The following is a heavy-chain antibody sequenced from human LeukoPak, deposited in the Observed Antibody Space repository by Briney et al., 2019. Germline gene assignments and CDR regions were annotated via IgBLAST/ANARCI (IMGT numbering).Heavy chain of an antibody. J-gene: IGHJ4*02. V-gene: IGHV1-69*10. Sequence: ASVKVSCKALGGTFSSYAISWVRQAPGQGLEWMGGIIPIFGIANYAQKFQGRVTITADKSTSTAYMELSSLRSEDTAVYYCARGRGYSYGYFAWWGQGTLVTVSS. D-gene: IGHD5-18*01. CDR1: GGTFSSYA. CDR3: ARGRGYSYGYFAW. CDR2: IIPIFGIA.